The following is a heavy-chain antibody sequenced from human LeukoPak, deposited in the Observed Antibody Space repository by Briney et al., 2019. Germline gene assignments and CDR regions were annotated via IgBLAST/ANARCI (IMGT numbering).Heavy chain of an antibody. Sequence: GGSLRLSCAASGFTFDDYAMHWVRQAPGKGLEWVSGISWNSGSIGYADSVKGRFTIFRDNAKNTLYLQMNSLRAEDTAVYYCARALRNWNGFDYWGQGTLVTVSS. V-gene: IGHV3-9*01. J-gene: IGHJ4*02. CDR1: GFTFDDYA. CDR3: ARALRNWNGFDY. D-gene: IGHD1-1*01. CDR2: ISWNSGSI.